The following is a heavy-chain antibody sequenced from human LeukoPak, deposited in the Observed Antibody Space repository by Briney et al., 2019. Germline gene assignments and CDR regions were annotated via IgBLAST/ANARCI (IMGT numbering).Heavy chain of an antibody. CDR2: IRYDGSYK. D-gene: IGHD2-8*01. CDR1: GFTFSNYG. V-gene: IGHV3-30*02. Sequence: GGSLRLSCAASGFTFSNYGMHWVRQAPGKGLEWVAFIRYDGSYKYYADSVKGRFTISRDDSKNTLYLQMNSLRAEDTAVYYCARGYCTNGVCYSRYYFDYWGQGTLVTVSS. CDR3: ARGYCTNGVCYSRYYFDY. J-gene: IGHJ4*02.